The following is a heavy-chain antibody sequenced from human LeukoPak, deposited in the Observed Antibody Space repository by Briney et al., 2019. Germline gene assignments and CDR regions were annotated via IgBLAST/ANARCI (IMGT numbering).Heavy chain of an antibody. CDR3: TKDGGYYDSSGSFLFDS. CDR1: GFTFDDYA. J-gene: IGHJ4*02. CDR2: ISWNSGST. Sequence: GGSLRLSCAASGFTFDDYAMHWVRQAPGKGLEWVSGISWNSGSTGYADSVKGRFTISRDNSKNTLYLQMNSLRAEDTAVYYCTKDGGYYDSSGSFLFDSWGQGTLVTVSS. D-gene: IGHD3-22*01. V-gene: IGHV3-9*01.